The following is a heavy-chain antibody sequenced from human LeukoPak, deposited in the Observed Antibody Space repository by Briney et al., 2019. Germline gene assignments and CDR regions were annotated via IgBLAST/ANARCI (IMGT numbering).Heavy chain of an antibody. Sequence: ASVKVSRKASGYTFTSYDINWVRQATGQGLEWMGWMNPNSGNTGYAQKFQGRVTMTRNASISTAYMELSSLRSEDTAVYYCARLDYYGSGNQDYWGQGTLVTVSS. D-gene: IGHD3-10*01. V-gene: IGHV1-8*01. CDR1: GYTFTSYD. CDR3: ARLDYYGSGNQDY. J-gene: IGHJ4*02. CDR2: MNPNSGNT.